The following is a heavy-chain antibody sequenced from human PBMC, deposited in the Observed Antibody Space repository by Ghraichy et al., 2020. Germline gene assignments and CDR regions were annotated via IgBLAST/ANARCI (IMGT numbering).Heavy chain of an antibody. V-gene: IGHV3-48*03. J-gene: IGHJ4*02. Sequence: GGSLRLSCAASGFTFSSYEMNWVRQAPGKGLEWVSHIRSSDSSTSYADSVKGRFTISRDNAKNSLYLQMNSLRVEDTAVYYCSSTVEMATIGNYWGQGTLVTVSS. CDR1: GFTFSSYE. CDR2: IRSSDSST. CDR3: SSTVEMATIGNY. D-gene: IGHD5-24*01.